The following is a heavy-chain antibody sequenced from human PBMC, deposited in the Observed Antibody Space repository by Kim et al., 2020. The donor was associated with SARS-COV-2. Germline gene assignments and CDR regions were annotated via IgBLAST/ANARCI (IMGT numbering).Heavy chain of an antibody. D-gene: IGHD2-15*01. Sequence: SETLSLTCAVSGGSISSSNWWSWVRQPPGKGLEWIGEIYHSGSTNYNPSLKSRVTISVDKSKNQFSLKLSSVTAADTAVYYCARFRYCSGGSCHRRDFDYWGQGTLVTVSS. J-gene: IGHJ4*02. V-gene: IGHV4-4*02. CDR1: GGSISSSNW. CDR3: ARFRYCSGGSCHRRDFDY. CDR2: IYHSGST.